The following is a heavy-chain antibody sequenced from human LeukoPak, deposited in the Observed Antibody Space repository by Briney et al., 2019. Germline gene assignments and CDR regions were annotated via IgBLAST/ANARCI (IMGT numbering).Heavy chain of an antibody. J-gene: IGHJ4*02. CDR2: INHSGST. V-gene: IGHV4-34*01. CDR1: GGSFSGYF. CDR3: ARHPNYYDSSGYSFPFDY. Sequence: SETLSLTCAVYGGSFSGYFWSWIRQPPGKGLEWIGEINHSGSTNYNPSLKSRVTISVDTSKNQFSLKLSSVTAADTAVYYCARHPNYYDSSGYSFPFDYWGQGTLVTVSS. D-gene: IGHD3-22*01.